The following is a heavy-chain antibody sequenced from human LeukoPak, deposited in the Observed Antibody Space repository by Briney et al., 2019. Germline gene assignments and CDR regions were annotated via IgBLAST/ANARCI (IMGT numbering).Heavy chain of an antibody. J-gene: IGHJ4*02. Sequence: ASVKVSCKASGYTFTNYDVNWVRQATGQGLEWMGWMNPTSGKAGFAQRFQGRVSMTRNISISTAYMELSSLRSEDTAVYYCATASLIQQRRVFEQQLVLWGQGTLVTVSS. D-gene: IGHD6-13*01. CDR3: ATASLIQQRRVFEQQLVL. CDR2: MNPTSGKA. CDR1: GYTFTNYD. V-gene: IGHV1-8*01.